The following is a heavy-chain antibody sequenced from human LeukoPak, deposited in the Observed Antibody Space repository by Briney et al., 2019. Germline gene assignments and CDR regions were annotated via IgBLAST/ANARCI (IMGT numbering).Heavy chain of an antibody. D-gene: IGHD6-13*01. Sequence: GRSLRLSCAASGFTFNDYGMHWVRQAPGTGLEWVAVIWSDGTDKYHADSVKGRFTISRDNSRNTLYLQMSSLRVEDTAVYYCAKDGYSSSWYYFDHWGQGTLVTVSS. J-gene: IGHJ4*02. CDR1: GFTFNDYG. V-gene: IGHV3-33*06. CDR3: AKDGYSSSWYYFDH. CDR2: IWSDGTDK.